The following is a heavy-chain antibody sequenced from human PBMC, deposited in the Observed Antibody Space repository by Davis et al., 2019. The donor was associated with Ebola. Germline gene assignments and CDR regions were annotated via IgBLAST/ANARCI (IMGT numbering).Heavy chain of an antibody. Sequence: HSQTLSLTCAISGDSVFGKNGAWNWIRQSPSRGLEWLGRTYYTSKWHNDYGESVKSRITINPDTSKNQFSLQLNSVTPEDTAVYYCARGWLRTGLDIWGQGTMVIVSS. V-gene: IGHV6-1*01. CDR1: GDSVFGKNGA. CDR3: ARGWLRTGLDI. J-gene: IGHJ3*02. CDR2: TYYTSKWHN. D-gene: IGHD5-24*01.